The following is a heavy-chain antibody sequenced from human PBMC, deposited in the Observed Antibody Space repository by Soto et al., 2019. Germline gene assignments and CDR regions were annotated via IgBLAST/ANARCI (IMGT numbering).Heavy chain of an antibody. V-gene: IGHV3-23*01. Sequence: EVQLLESGGGLVQPGGSLRLSCVASGFTFSSYVMNWVRQAPGKGLEWVSGISGSGDSTYYADSVKGRFTISRDNSKNTLYVQMKSLRAEDTAVYYCAKAPSRRYSSHLDFWGQGTLVTVSS. CDR3: AKAPSRRYSSHLDF. J-gene: IGHJ4*02. CDR1: GFTFSSYV. CDR2: ISGSGDST. D-gene: IGHD6-19*01.